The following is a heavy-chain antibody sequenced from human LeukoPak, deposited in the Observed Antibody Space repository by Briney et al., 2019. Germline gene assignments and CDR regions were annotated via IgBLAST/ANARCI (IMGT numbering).Heavy chain of an antibody. Sequence: SEILSLTCIVSGGSIRSTSYSWDWIRQSPGKGLEWLGTIYYSGSTDYSPSLKSRVTMSVETSKNQFSLKLSSVTAADTAVYYCARNISTVANGARYNWFDPWGQGTLVTVSS. V-gene: IGHV4-39*01. CDR2: IYYSGST. CDR3: ARNISTVANGARYNWFDP. J-gene: IGHJ5*02. CDR1: GGSIRSTSYS. D-gene: IGHD4-11*01.